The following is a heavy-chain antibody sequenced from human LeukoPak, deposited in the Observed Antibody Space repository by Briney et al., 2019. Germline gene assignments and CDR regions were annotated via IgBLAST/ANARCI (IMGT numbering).Heavy chain of an antibody. V-gene: IGHV1-18*01. Sequence: PSVKVSRKPSGYTLTSYGIRWVRQAPRQGLEWMGWISAYNGNTNYAQKLQGRVTMTTVTATSTAYMELRSLRSDDTAVYYCARVVVPAATRFSGLGWFDPWGQGTLVTVSS. J-gene: IGHJ5*02. CDR1: GYTLTSYG. CDR3: ARVVVPAATRFSGLGWFDP. D-gene: IGHD2-2*01. CDR2: ISAYNGNT.